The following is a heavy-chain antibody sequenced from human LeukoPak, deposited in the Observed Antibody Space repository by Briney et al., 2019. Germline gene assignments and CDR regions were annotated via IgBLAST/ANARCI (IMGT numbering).Heavy chain of an antibody. Sequence: SETLSLTCTVSGGSISSYYWSWIRQPPGKGLEWIGYIYYSGSTNYNPSLKSRVTMSVDTSKNQFSLKLSSVTAADTAVYYCARVGALGVVNYYYYMDVWGKGTTVTVSS. D-gene: IGHD3-3*01. J-gene: IGHJ6*03. CDR2: IYYSGST. CDR1: GGSISSYY. CDR3: ARVGALGVVNYYYYMDV. V-gene: IGHV4-59*12.